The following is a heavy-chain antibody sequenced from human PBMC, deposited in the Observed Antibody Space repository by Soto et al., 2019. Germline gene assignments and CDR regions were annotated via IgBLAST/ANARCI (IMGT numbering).Heavy chain of an antibody. CDR2: IKQDGSEK. CDR1: GFNFSSYW. J-gene: IGHJ4*02. CDR3: ARDWIINS. Sequence: HPGGSLRLYFASSGFNFSSYWMNWVRQAPGKGLEWVANIKQDGSEKYYVDSVKGRFTISRDNARNSLYLQMNSLRVEDTAVYYCARDWIINSCGRGTLVTVSS. D-gene: IGHD3-10*01. V-gene: IGHV3-7*01.